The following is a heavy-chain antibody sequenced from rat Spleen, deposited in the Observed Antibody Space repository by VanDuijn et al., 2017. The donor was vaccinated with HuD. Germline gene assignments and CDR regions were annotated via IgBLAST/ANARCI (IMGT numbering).Heavy chain of an antibody. CDR2: INSAGST. V-gene: IGHV3-3*01. Sequence: EVQLQESGPGLVKPSQSLSLTCSVTGYSITSNYWVWIRKFPGNKLEWMGYINSAGSTLYNPSLKSRISITRDTSKNQFFLQVNSVTTEDTATYYCARSDGTHYYLPFIYWGQGTLVTVSS. CDR3: ARSDGTHYYLPFIY. CDR1: GYSITSNY. J-gene: IGHJ3*01. D-gene: IGHD1-12*02.